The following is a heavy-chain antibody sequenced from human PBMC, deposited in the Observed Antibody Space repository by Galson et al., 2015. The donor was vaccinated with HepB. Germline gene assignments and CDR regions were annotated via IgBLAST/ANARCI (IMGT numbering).Heavy chain of an antibody. D-gene: IGHD3-22*01. CDR2: IKRDGSTI. J-gene: IGHJ6*02. V-gene: IGHV3-7*01. Sequence: SLSLSCAASEFSLGSYWMTWVRQAPGKGPEWVANIKRDGSTINYADSVRGRFTISRDNAENSLYLQMDSLRVEDTAVYYCARDPLYDRSGFYFGLDVWGQGTTVTVSS. CDR1: EFSLGSYW. CDR3: ARDPLYDRSGFYFGLDV.